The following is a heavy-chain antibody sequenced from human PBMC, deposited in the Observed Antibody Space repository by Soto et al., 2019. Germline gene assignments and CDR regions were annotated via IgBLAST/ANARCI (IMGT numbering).Heavy chain of an antibody. CDR3: AKAEVGATPFYHYYGMDV. Sequence: PGGSLRLSCAASGFTFSSYGMHWVRQAPGKGLEWVAVISYDGSNKYYADSVKGRFTISRDNSKNTLYLQMNSLRAEDTAVYYCAKAEVGATPFYHYYGMDVWGQGTTVTVSS. D-gene: IGHD1-26*01. V-gene: IGHV3-30*18. J-gene: IGHJ6*02. CDR2: ISYDGSNK. CDR1: GFTFSSYG.